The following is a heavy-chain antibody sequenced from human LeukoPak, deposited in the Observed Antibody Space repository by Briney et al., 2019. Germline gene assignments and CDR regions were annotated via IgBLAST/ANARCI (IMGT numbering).Heavy chain of an antibody. CDR1: GGSFSGYY. CDR2: INHSGTT. CDR3: ARRYSGSYGLYSHHSMDV. Sequence: PSETLSLTCAVYGGSFSGYYWSWIRQPPGKGLEWIGEINHSGTTNYNSSLKSRVTVSVDTSKNQFSLKLSSVTAADKAAYYCARRYSGSYGLYSHHSMDVWGKGTTVTISS. D-gene: IGHD1-26*01. V-gene: IGHV4-34*01. J-gene: IGHJ6*03.